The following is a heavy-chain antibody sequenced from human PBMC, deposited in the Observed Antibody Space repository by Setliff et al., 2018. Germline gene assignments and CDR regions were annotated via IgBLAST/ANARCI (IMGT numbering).Heavy chain of an antibody. CDR2: IKQDGSEI. Sequence: GGSLRLSCAASPFTFTTAWMSWVRQAPGKGLEWVANIKQDGSEISYVDSVKGRFTISRDNAKKTLYLQMNSLRPEDTAVYYCARTCSGSGCYAGLESWGQGTPVTVSS. D-gene: IGHD2-15*01. J-gene: IGHJ4*02. CDR1: PFTFTTAW. CDR3: ARTCSGSGCYAGLES. V-gene: IGHV3-7*01.